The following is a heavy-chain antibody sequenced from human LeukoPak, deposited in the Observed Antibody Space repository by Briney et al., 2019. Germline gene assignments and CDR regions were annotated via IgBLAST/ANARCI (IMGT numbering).Heavy chain of an antibody. D-gene: IGHD3-3*01. J-gene: IGHJ4*02. CDR1: GFTFSSYS. CDR3: ARDFRDSPYNFWSGPYYFDY. CDR2: ISSSSSYI. V-gene: IGHV3-21*01. Sequence: GGSLRLSCAASGFTFSSYSMNWVRRAPGKGLEWVSSISSSSSYIYYADSVKGRFTISRDNAKNSLYLQMNSLRAEDTAVYYCARDFRDSPYNFWSGPYYFDYSGQGTLVTVSS.